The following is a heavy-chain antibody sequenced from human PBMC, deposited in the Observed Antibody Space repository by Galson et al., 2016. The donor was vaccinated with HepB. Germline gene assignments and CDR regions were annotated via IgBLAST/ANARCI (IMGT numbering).Heavy chain of an antibody. J-gene: IGHJ4*02. D-gene: IGHD4/OR15-4a*01. CDR2: INGDGSST. CDR1: GFAFSSYW. CDR3: ARGHSANSFILDY. Sequence: SLRLSCAASGFAFSSYWMNWFRQAPGKKMVWVSRINGDGSSTTYADSVKGRFTISRDNAKNTLYLQMSSLRAEDTAVYYCARGHSANSFILDYWGQGTLVTVSS. V-gene: IGHV3-74*01.